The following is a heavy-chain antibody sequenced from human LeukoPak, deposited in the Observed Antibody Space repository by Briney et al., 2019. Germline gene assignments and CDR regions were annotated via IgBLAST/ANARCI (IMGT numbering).Heavy chain of an antibody. CDR1: GGSISSSDYY. D-gene: IGHD3-22*01. Sequence: SETLSLTCTVSGGSISSSDYYWGWIRQPPGRGRVWSGTINCRGINYNNPSLKSQVTIPVDTSKNQFSLKLRSVTASDTDVYYCARIDYYDSGGYYYGGFDYWGQGTLVTVSS. CDR3: ARIDYYDSGGYYYGGFDY. J-gene: IGHJ4*02. CDR2: INCRGIN. V-gene: IGHV4-39*01.